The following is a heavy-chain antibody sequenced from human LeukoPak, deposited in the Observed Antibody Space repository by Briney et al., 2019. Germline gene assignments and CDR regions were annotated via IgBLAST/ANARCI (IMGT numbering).Heavy chain of an antibody. J-gene: IGHJ4*02. CDR2: FDPEDGET. CDR1: GYTLTELS. D-gene: IGHD2-2*01. CDR3: ATAPYCSSTSCSDY. V-gene: IGHV1-24*01. Sequence: ASVKVSCKVSGYTLTELSMHWVRQAPGKGLEWMGGFDPEDGETIYAQKFQGRVTMTEDTSTDTAYMELSSLRSEDTAVYYCATAPYCSSTSCSDYWGQGTLVTVS.